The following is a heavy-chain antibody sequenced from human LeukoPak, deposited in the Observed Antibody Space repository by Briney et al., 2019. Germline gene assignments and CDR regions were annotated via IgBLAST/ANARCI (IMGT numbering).Heavy chain of an antibody. J-gene: IGHJ4*02. CDR1: GFTFDDYA. D-gene: IGHD1-26*01. V-gene: IGHV3-9*01. CDR3: AASGGSYYSY. Sequence: GGSLRLSCAASGFTFDDYAMHWVRQAPGKGLEWVSGISWNSGSIGYADSVKGRFTISRDNAKNSLYLQMNSLRAEDTALYYCAASGGSYYSYWGQGTLVTVSS. CDR2: ISWNSGSI.